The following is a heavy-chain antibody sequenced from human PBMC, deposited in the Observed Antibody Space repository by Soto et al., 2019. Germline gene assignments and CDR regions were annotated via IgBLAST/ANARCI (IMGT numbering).Heavy chain of an antibody. D-gene: IGHD1-26*01. J-gene: IGHJ6*02. CDR3: ARSHSSDPYYYYGMDV. Sequence: SVKVSCKASGGTFSSYAISWVRQAPGQGLEWMGGIIPIFGTANYAQKFQGRVTITADESTSTAYMELSSLRSEDTAVYYCARSHSSDPYYYYGMDVWGQGTTVTVS. CDR2: IIPIFGTA. V-gene: IGHV1-69*13. CDR1: GGTFSSYA.